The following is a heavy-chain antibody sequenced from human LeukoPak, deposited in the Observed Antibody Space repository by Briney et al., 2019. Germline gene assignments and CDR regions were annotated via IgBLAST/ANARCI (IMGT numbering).Heavy chain of an antibody. J-gene: IGHJ4*02. V-gene: IGHV4-39*07. D-gene: IGHD4-17*01. CDR3: ARVIGDYGDYYFDY. Sequence: SETLSLTCTVSGGSISSGSYYWSWIRQPPGKGLEWIGSIYYSGSTYYNPSLKSRVTISVDTSKNQFSLKLSSVTAADTAVYYCARVIGDYGDYYFDYWGQGTLVTVSS. CDR1: GGSISSGSYY. CDR2: IYYSGST.